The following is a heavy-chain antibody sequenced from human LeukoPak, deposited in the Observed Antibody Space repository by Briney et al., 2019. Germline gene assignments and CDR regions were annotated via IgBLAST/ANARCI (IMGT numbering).Heavy chain of an antibody. CDR3: ARDFEDYYDTLDV. CDR2: IKQDGSEK. CDR1: GFTFSSYW. Sequence: GGSLRLSCAASGFTFSSYWMSWVRQAPGKGLEWVANIKQDGSEKYYVDSVKGRFTISRDNAKNSLYLQMNSLRAEDTAVYYCARDFEDYYDTLDVWGKGTTVTVSS. D-gene: IGHD3-22*01. J-gene: IGHJ6*04. V-gene: IGHV3-7*01.